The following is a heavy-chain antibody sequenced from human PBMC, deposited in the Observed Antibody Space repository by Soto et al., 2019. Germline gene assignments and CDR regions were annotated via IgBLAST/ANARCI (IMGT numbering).Heavy chain of an antibody. CDR2: INHSGST. V-gene: IGHV4-34*01. J-gene: IGHJ5*02. CDR3: ARGGGSSWPNWFDP. D-gene: IGHD6-13*01. CDR1: GGSFSGYY. Sequence: LPETLSLTCAVYGGSFSGYYWSWIRQPPGKGLEWIGEINHSGSTNYNPSLKSRVTISVDTSKNQFSLKLSSVTAADTAVYYCARGGGSSWPNWFDPWGQGTLVTVSS.